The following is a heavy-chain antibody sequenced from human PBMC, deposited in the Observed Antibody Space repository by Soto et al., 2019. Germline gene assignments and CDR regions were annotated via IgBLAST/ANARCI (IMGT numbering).Heavy chain of an antibody. Sequence: PGGSLRLSCAASGFTFSSYAMHWVRQAPGKGLEWVAVISYDGSNKYYADSVKGRFTISRDNSKNTLYLQMNSLRAEDTAVYYCARGLMANGGDYWGQGTLVTVSS. CDR3: ARGLMANGGDY. V-gene: IGHV3-30-3*01. CDR2: ISYDGSNK. D-gene: IGHD3-10*01. CDR1: GFTFSSYA. J-gene: IGHJ4*02.